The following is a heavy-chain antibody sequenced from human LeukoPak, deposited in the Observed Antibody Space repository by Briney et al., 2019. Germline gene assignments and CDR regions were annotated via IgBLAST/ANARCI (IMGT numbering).Heavy chain of an antibody. D-gene: IGHD6-19*01. J-gene: IGHJ2*01. V-gene: IGHV4-30-4*01. Sequence: PSQTLSLTCSVSGGSIGTGDYYWSWIRQPPGKGLEWIGYIYYSGNTYYNPTLKSRLTMSVDPSKNQFSLKLSSVTAADTAVYYCARDTLDSSGWYRPWYFDLWGRGTLVTVSS. CDR2: IYYSGNT. CDR1: GGSIGTGDYY. CDR3: ARDTLDSSGWYRPWYFDL.